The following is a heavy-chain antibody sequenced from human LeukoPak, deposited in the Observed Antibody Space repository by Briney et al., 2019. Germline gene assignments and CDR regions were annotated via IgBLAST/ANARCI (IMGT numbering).Heavy chain of an antibody. CDR2: INQSGST. CDR3: ARGRGYDSSGYDY. Sequence: PSETLSLTCAVYGGSFSGYYWSWIRQPPGKGLEWIGEINQSGSTNYNTSLKSRVTISVDTSKNQFSLKLSSVTAADTAVYYCARGRGYDSSGYDYWGQGTLVTVSS. D-gene: IGHD3-22*01. V-gene: IGHV4-34*01. J-gene: IGHJ4*02. CDR1: GGSFSGYY.